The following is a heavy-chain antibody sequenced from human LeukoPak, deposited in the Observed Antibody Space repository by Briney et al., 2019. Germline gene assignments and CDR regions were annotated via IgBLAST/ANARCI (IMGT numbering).Heavy chain of an antibody. V-gene: IGHV1-18*01. CDR3: AREGLLWFGESNLYYFDY. CDR2: ISAYNGNT. Sequence: ASVKVSCKASGYTFTSYGISWVRQAPGQGLEWMGWISAYNGNTNYAQKLQGRVTMTTDTSTSTAYMELRSLRSDDTAVYYCAREGLLWFGESNLYYFDYWGQGTLVTVSS. J-gene: IGHJ4*02. CDR1: GYTFTSYG. D-gene: IGHD3-10*01.